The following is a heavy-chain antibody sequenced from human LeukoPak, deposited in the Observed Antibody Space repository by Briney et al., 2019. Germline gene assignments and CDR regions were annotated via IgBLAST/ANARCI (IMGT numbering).Heavy chain of an antibody. V-gene: IGHV3-21*01. CDR2: ISSSSNYI. J-gene: IGHJ4*02. CDR1: GFTFSSYS. CDR3: ARLYDGSAYHADHFDY. Sequence: GGSLRLSCAASGFTFSSYSMNWVRQAPGKGLEWVSSISSSSNYIYYAGSVKGRFTISRDNAKNSLNLQMNSLRAEDTAVYYCARLYDGSAYHADHFDYWGQGTLVSVSS. D-gene: IGHD3-22*01.